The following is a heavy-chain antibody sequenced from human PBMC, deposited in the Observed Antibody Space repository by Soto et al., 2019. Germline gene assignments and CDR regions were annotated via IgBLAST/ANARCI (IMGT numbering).Heavy chain of an antibody. CDR2: ISDNSSVI. Sequence: GSLRLSCPASVFTFSTYSINWVREAPGKGLEWISYISDNSSVIYYADAVKGRFTISRDNAKNSLYLQMNSLRDEDTAVYYCARDRDAYCSKGICSGPYFDYWGQGTLVTVSS. V-gene: IGHV3-48*02. D-gene: IGHD2-8*01. J-gene: IGHJ4*02. CDR1: VFTFSTYS. CDR3: ARDRDAYCSKGICSGPYFDY.